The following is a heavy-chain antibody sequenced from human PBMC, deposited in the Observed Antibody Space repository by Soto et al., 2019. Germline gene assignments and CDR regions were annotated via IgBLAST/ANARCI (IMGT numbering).Heavy chain of an antibody. V-gene: IGHV4-39*01. CDR1: GGSITSSSHF. J-gene: IGHJ5*02. CDR2: IYFTGNT. D-gene: IGHD6-25*01. CDR3: AGQTFTIAAASYGRSNWFDP. Sequence: KPSETLSLTCTVSGGSITSSSHFWGRVRQPPGKGLEWIGTIYFTGNTYYTPSLKSRLTMSIDTSKNEFSLRLNSVTAADTAVYYCAGQTFTIAAASYGRSNWFDPWGPGTLVTVSS.